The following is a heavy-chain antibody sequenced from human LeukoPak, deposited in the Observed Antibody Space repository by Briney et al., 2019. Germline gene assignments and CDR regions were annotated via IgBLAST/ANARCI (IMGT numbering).Heavy chain of an antibody. Sequence: GGSLRLSCAASGFIFTGYFMSWVRQTPGKGLEWVAVIWFDGSNDDYADSVKGRFTISRDNSKNTLFLEMNSLRAEDTAVYYCASDPSSRAAAGRGDYWGQGTLVIVSS. CDR3: ASDPSSRAAAGRGDY. CDR1: GFIFTGYF. J-gene: IGHJ4*02. CDR2: IWFDGSND. V-gene: IGHV3-33*08. D-gene: IGHD6-13*01.